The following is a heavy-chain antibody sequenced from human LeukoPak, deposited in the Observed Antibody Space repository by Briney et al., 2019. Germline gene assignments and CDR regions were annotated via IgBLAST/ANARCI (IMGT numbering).Heavy chain of an antibody. J-gene: IGHJ4*02. CDR2: ISSSGSGGNT. CDR1: GVTLSNYA. Sequence: GGSLRLSCVASGVTLSNYAMSWARQAPGKGLEWVSGISSSGSGGNTYYADSVKGRFTISRDSSRNTLFLHMNTLRAEDTAIYYCARDLGYCTNGVCHTRFDYWGQGTLVAVSS. V-gene: IGHV3-23*01. D-gene: IGHD2-8*01. CDR3: ARDLGYCTNGVCHTRFDY.